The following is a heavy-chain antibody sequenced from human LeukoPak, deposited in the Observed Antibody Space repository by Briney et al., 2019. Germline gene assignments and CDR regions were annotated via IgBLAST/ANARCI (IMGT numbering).Heavy chain of an antibody. CDR2: IYYSGST. J-gene: IGHJ5*02. CDR3: ARSTTIKGWFDP. V-gene: IGHV4-39*01. Sequence: SETLSLTCTVSGGSIGSSAYFWGWIRQPPGKGLEWIGSIYYSGSTYYSPSLESRVTMSVDTSKNQFSLNLTSVTAADTAVYFCARSTTIKGWFDPWSQGTLVIVFS. CDR1: GGSIGSSAYF. D-gene: IGHD4-11*01.